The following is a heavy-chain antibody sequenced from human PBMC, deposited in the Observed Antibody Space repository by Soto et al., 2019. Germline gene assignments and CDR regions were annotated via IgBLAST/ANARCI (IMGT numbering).Heavy chain of an antibody. V-gene: IGHV4-39*01. CDR1: GGSISSSSYY. CDR3: ARAPRYGSRTYPPRWFDP. Sequence: SETLSLTCTVSGGSISSSSYYWGWIRQPPGKGLECIGTIYYSGSTDYNPSLKSRVTISIDTSKNQFSLKLSSVTAADTAMYYCARAPRYGSRTYPPRWFDPWGRGTLVTVSS. J-gene: IGHJ5*02. D-gene: IGHD3-10*01. CDR2: IYYSGST.